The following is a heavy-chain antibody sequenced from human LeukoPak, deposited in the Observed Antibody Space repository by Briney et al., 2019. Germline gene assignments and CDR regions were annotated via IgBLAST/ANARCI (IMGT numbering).Heavy chain of an antibody. D-gene: IGHD3-3*01. J-gene: IGHJ4*02. Sequence: GGSLRLSCSASGFTFSSYAMHWVRQAPGKGLEYVSAISSNGGSTYYADSVKGRFTISRDNSKNTLYLQMDSLRADDTAVYYCAKGSIFGGPARLYYFDYWGQGTLVTGSS. CDR2: ISSNGGST. CDR3: AKGSIFGGPARLYYFDY. CDR1: GFTFSSYA. V-gene: IGHV3-64*04.